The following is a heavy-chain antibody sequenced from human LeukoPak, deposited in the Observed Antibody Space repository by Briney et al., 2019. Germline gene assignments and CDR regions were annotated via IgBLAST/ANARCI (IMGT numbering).Heavy chain of an antibody. CDR2: ISTTSDYI. Sequence: GGSLRLSCAASGFTFSSYNMNWVRQAPGKGLEWVSSISTTSDYIYYADSLKGRFTISRDNAKNSLYLQMNSLRAEDTAVYYCASQHIVVVVEDWGQGTLVTVSS. J-gene: IGHJ4*02. CDR1: GFTFSSYN. CDR3: ASQHIVVVVED. D-gene: IGHD2-21*01. V-gene: IGHV3-21*01.